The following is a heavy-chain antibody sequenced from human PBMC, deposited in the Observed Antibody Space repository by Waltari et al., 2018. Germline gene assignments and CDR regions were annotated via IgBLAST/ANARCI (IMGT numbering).Heavy chain of an antibody. CDR1: GYTFTSYD. D-gene: IGHD2-15*01. CDR3: ARWGYCSGGSCYWNLDY. J-gene: IGHJ4*02. Sequence: QVQLVQSGAEVKKPGASVKVSCKASGYTFTSYDINWVRQATGQGLEWIGWMHPNSGNTGYAQKFQGRVTMTRNTSISTAYMELSSLRSEDTAVYYCARWGYCSGGSCYWNLDYWGQGTLVTVSS. CDR2: MHPNSGNT. V-gene: IGHV1-8*02.